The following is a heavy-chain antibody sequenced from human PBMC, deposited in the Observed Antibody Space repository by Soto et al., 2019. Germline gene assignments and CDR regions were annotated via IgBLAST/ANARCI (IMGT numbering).Heavy chain of an antibody. CDR2: ISTRSDYT. CDR3: ARDRDLSSSWSFDY. J-gene: IGHJ4*02. D-gene: IGHD6-13*01. Sequence: PGGSLRLCCAASGFTFSDYYMTWIRQAPGKGLEWISYISTRSDYTNYADSVKGRFTISRDNAKSSLYLQMNTLRAEDTAVYYCARDRDLSSSWSFDYWGQGILVTVSS. CDR1: GFTFSDYY. V-gene: IGHV3-11*06.